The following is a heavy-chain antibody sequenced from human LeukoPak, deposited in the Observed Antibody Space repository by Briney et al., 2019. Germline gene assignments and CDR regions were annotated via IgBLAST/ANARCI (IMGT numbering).Heavy chain of an antibody. D-gene: IGHD2-15*01. CDR1: GGSFSGYY. CDR2: INHSGST. Sequence: PSETLSLTCAVYGGSFSGYYWSWIRQPPGKGLEWIGEINHSGSTNYNPSLKSRVTISVDTSKNQFSLKLSSVTAADTAVYYCARRGGIRNSCCDYWGQGTLVTVSS. V-gene: IGHV4-34*01. CDR3: ARRGGIRNSCCDY. J-gene: IGHJ4*02.